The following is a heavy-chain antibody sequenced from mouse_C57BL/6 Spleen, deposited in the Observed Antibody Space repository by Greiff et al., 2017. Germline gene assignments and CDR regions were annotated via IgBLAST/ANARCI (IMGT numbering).Heavy chain of an antibody. CDR1: GYTFTDYY. CDR2: IFPGSGST. CDR3: ARDVYYGSSYPFDY. J-gene: IGHJ2*01. Sequence: VQLQQSGPELVKPGASVKISCKASGYTFTDYYINWVKQRPGQGLEWIGWIFPGSGSTYYNEKFKGKATLTVDKSSSTAYMLLSSLTSEDSAVYFCARDVYYGSSYPFDYWGQGTTLTVSS. D-gene: IGHD1-1*01. V-gene: IGHV1-75*01.